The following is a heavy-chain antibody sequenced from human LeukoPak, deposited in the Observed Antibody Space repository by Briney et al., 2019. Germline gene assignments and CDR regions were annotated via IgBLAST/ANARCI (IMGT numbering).Heavy chain of an antibody. Sequence: GESRRLASAVDGFTFSNAWMSWDRQAEGEGRGWDGHIKSKTAEGATNNVGPVKGRFTISRDDSKNTLYLQVNSLKTEDTAVYYCSRQQLVFDSWGQGTLVTVSS. CDR3: SRQQLVFDS. CDR2: IKSKTAEGAT. D-gene: IGHD6-13*01. J-gene: IGHJ4*02. V-gene: IGHV3-15*01. CDR1: GFTFSNAW.